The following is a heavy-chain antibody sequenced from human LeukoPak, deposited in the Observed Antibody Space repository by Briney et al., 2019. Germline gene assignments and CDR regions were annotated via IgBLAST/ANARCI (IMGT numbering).Heavy chain of an antibody. Sequence: PGGSLRLSCAASGFTFYDYAMHWVRQAPGKGLEWVCLISGVGGRTYYADTVKGRFTISRDNSTNSLYLQMNSLRTEDTALYYCAKEISLSMLYDYYYYGMDVWGQGTTVSVSS. J-gene: IGHJ6*02. V-gene: IGHV3-43*02. CDR1: GFTFYDYA. CDR2: ISGVGGRT. D-gene: IGHD2-8*01. CDR3: AKEISLSMLYDYYYYGMDV.